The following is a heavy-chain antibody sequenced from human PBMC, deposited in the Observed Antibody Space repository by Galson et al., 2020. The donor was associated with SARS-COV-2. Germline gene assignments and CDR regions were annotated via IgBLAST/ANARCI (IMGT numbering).Heavy chain of an antibody. V-gene: IGHV5-51*01. CDR3: ARFEGGYGTYYGMDV. Sequence: GESLKISCTGSGYSFATNWIGWVRQMPGKGLEWMGIIYPSDSNIVYSTSFQGQVTISADKSINTAYLQWRSLKASDTAIYYCARFEGGYGTYYGMDVWGLGTTVTVS. CDR1: GYSFATNW. D-gene: IGHD2-2*03. CDR2: IYPSDSNI. J-gene: IGHJ6*02.